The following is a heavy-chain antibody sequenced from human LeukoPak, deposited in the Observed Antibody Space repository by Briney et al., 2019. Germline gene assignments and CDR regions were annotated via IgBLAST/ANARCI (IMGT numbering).Heavy chain of an antibody. CDR3: ARHTPVYYYFDY. J-gene: IGHJ4*02. Sequence: PSETLSLTCTVSGGSISSSSYYWGWIRQPPGKGLEWIGSIYFSGSTHYNPSLKSRVTISVDTSKSQFSLNLSSVTAADTAVYYCARHTPVYYYFDYWGQGTLVTVSS. D-gene: IGHD5/OR15-5a*01. V-gene: IGHV4-39*01. CDR2: IYFSGST. CDR1: GGSISSSSYY.